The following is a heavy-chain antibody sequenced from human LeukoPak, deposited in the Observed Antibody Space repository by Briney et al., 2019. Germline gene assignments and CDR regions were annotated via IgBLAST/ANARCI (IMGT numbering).Heavy chain of an antibody. Sequence: GGSLRLSCAASGFTVSSNYMSWVRQAPGKGLEWLSVIYSGGNTYYADSVKGRFTISRDNSKNTLYLQMNSLRVEDTAVYYCARCSPFDYWGQGTLVTVSS. CDR3: ARCSPFDY. V-gene: IGHV3-53*01. D-gene: IGHD6-13*01. CDR1: GFTVSSNY. J-gene: IGHJ4*02. CDR2: IYSGGNT.